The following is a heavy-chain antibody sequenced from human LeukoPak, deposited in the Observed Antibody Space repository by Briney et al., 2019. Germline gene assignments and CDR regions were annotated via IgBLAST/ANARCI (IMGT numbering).Heavy chain of an antibody. CDR2: ILTGNGNT. J-gene: IGHJ4*02. CDR3: ERASCNWSCFDY. CDR1: GYTFSHYA. D-gene: IGHD1-1*01. V-gene: IGHV1-3*04. Sequence: ASVKVSCKPSGYTFSHYAIHWVRQAPGQGLEWMGWILTGNGNTRYSQNFQGKVTITRDTSASIVYMELTSLTSEDTAVYYCERASCNWSCFDYWGQGSLVTVSS.